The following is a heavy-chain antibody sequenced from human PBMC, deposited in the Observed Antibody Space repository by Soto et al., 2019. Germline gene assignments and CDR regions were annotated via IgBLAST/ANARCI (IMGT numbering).Heavy chain of an antibody. CDR2: IIPIFGTA. V-gene: IGHV1-69*13. Sequence: SVKVSCKASGGTFISYAIGWVRQAPGQGLEWMGGIIPIFGTANYAQKFQGRVTITADESTSTAYMELSSLRSEDTAVYYCARGIAAAGTFDIWGQGTMVTVSS. J-gene: IGHJ3*02. CDR1: GGTFISYA. D-gene: IGHD6-13*01. CDR3: ARGIAAAGTFDI.